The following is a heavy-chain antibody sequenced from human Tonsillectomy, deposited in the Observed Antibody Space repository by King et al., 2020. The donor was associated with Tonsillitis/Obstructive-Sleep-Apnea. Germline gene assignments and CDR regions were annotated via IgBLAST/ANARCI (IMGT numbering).Heavy chain of an antibody. J-gene: IGHJ5*02. CDR2: MNPNTGDT. CDR3: ARLRSYVDTAMAEVTWFDP. D-gene: IGHD5-18*01. CDR1: GYTFTSYD. Sequence: VQLVESGAEVKKPGASVKVSCKASGYTFTSYDIIWVRQATGQRLEWMGWMNPNTGDTGYAQKFQGRVTMTRDTSTGTAYMELSSLSSEDTAVYYCARLRSYVDTAMAEVTWFDPWGQGTLVTVSS. V-gene: IGHV1-8*01.